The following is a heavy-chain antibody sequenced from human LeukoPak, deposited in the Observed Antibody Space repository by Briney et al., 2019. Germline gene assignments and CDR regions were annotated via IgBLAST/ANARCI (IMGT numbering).Heavy chain of an antibody. V-gene: IGHV3-30-3*01. CDR3: ARDGSVVVVTGELDY. CDR2: ISYDGSNK. Sequence: GGSLRLSCAASGFTFSSYAMHWVRQAPGKGLEWVAVISYDGSNKYYADSVKGRFTISRDNSKNTLYLQMNSLRAEDAAVYYCARDGSVVVVTGELDYWGQGTLVTVSS. J-gene: IGHJ4*02. CDR1: GFTFSSYA. D-gene: IGHD2-21*02.